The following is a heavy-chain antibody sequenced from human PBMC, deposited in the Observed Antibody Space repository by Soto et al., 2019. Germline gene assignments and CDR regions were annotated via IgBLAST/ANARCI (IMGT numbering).Heavy chain of an antibody. J-gene: IGHJ4*02. CDR1: GGSISSGDSY. Sequence: KSSETLSLTCTVSGGSISSGDSYWSWIRQPPGKGLEWIGYIYYSGSTYYNPSLKSRVTISVDTSKNQFSLKLSSVTAADTAAYYCARDRGGYERIDYWGQGTLVTVSS. CDR3: ARDRGGYERIDY. V-gene: IGHV4-30-4*01. D-gene: IGHD5-12*01. CDR2: IYYSGST.